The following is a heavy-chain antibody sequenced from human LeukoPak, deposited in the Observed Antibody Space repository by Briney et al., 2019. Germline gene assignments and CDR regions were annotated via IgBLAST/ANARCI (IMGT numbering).Heavy chain of an antibody. CDR3: ARMVANWDAFDI. Sequence: SETLSLTCTVSGGSISSSSYYWGWIRQPPGKGLEWIGSIYYSGSTYYNPSLKSRVTISVDTSKNQFSLKLSSVTAADTAVYYCARMVANWDAFDIWGQGTMVTVSS. CDR2: IYYSGST. CDR1: GGSISSSSYY. J-gene: IGHJ3*02. V-gene: IGHV4-39*01. D-gene: IGHD2-15*01.